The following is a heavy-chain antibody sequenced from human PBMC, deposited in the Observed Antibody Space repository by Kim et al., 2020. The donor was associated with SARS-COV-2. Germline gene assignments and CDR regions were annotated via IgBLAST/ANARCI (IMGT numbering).Heavy chain of an antibody. V-gene: IGHV3-64*01. Sequence: KGRFTISRDNSKNTLYLQMGSLRAEDMAVYYCARDSNYYDSSGYYYGIDYWGQGTLVTVSS. J-gene: IGHJ4*02. D-gene: IGHD3-22*01. CDR3: ARDSNYYDSSGYYYGIDY.